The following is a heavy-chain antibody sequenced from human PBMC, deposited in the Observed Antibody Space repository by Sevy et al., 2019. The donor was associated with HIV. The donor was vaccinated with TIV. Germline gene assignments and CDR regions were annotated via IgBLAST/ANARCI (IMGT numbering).Heavy chain of an antibody. CDR1: GFTFSDSW. Sequence: GSLRLSCVASGFTFSDSWMTWVRQAPGKGLERIAFINEDGRRLGYVDSVGGRFTISRENTKHSLYLQMNSLRAEDTAVYFCARERAYSALDYWGQGTLGTVSS. V-gene: IGHV3-7*01. CDR3: ARERAYSALDY. D-gene: IGHD5-18*01. CDR2: INEDGRRL. J-gene: IGHJ4*02.